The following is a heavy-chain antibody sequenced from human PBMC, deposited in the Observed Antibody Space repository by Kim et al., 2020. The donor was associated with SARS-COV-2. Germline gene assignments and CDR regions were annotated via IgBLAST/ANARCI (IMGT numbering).Heavy chain of an antibody. CDR2: INAGNGNT. D-gene: IGHD3-22*01. J-gene: IGHJ3*02. Sequence: ASVKVSCKASGYTFTSYAMHWVRQAPGQRLEWMGWINAGNGNTKYSQKFQGRVTITRDTSASTAYIELSSLRSEDTAVYYCAREATMIVVVILPFDAFDIWGQGTMVTVSS. CDR3: AREATMIVVVILPFDAFDI. CDR1: GYTFTSYA. V-gene: IGHV1-3*01.